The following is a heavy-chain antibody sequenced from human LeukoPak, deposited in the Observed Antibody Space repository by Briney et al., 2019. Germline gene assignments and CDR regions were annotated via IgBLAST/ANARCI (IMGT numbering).Heavy chain of an antibody. CDR2: IDSDGGGT. CDR1: GFTFSSYW. J-gene: IGHJ3*02. Sequence: GGSLRLSCAASGFTFSSYWMHWVRQAPGMGLVWVSRIDSDGGGTIYADSVKGRFTISRDNAKNTLYLQMDSLRAEDTAAYYCSRGGVFHGFDIWGQGTMVTVSS. D-gene: IGHD2-21*01. CDR3: SRGGVFHGFDI. V-gene: IGHV3-74*01.